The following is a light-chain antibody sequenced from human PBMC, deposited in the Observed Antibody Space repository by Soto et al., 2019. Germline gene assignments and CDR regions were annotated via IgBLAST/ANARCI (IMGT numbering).Light chain of an antibody. Sequence: EIVLTQSAGTLSLSPGVRATLSCRASQSVSSSYLAWYQQRPGQAPRLLIYGASSRASGIPDRISGSGSGTDFTLTISRLEPEDFAVYYCQHYHSSPITFGQGTRLEIK. CDR2: GAS. CDR3: QHYHSSPIT. V-gene: IGKV3-20*01. J-gene: IGKJ5*01. CDR1: QSVSSSY.